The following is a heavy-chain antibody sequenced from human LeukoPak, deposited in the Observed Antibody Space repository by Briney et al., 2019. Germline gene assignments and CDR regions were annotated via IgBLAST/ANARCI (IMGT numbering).Heavy chain of an antibody. CDR1: GGTFISYA. CDR2: IIPIFGTA. Sequence: SVKVSCKASGGTFISYAISWVRQAPGQGLEWMGGIIPIFGTANYAQEFQGRVTITTDESTSTAYMELSSLRSEDTAVYYCATHYGGNQLYYYYYYMDVWGKGTTVTVSS. V-gene: IGHV1-69*05. J-gene: IGHJ6*03. D-gene: IGHD4-23*01. CDR3: ATHYGGNQLYYYYYYMDV.